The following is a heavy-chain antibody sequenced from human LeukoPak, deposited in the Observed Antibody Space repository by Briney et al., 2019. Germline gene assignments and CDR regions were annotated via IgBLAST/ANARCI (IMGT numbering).Heavy chain of an antibody. Sequence: GGSLRLSCSASGFTFSNYAMHWVRQAPGKGVEYVSAISSNGDSTYYADSVKGRFIISRDNSKNSLSLHMSSLRAEDTAVYYCVKSASSYGANWFDPWGQGTLVTVSS. D-gene: IGHD4/OR15-4a*01. CDR2: ISSNGDST. CDR1: GFTFSNYA. J-gene: IGHJ5*02. V-gene: IGHV3-64D*09. CDR3: VKSASSYGANWFDP.